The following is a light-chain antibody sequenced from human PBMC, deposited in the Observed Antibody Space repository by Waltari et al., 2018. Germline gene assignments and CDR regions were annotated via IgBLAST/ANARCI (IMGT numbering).Light chain of an antibody. CDR2: TAS. J-gene: IGKJ1*01. V-gene: IGKV1-6*01. CDR1: QGIGND. CDR3: LQEYNFPWT. Sequence: AIQMTQSPSSLGASVGDRVTITCRASQGIGNDLGWYHQKPGKAPQLLIYTASNLQSGVPSRFSGSGSGTDFTLTISSLEPEDFATYYCLQEYNFPWTFGQGTKVDFK.